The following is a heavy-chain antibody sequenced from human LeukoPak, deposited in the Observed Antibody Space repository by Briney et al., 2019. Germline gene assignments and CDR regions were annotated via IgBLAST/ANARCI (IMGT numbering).Heavy chain of an antibody. D-gene: IGHD3-16*01. J-gene: IGHJ5*02. CDR1: GYTFTGYY. CDR3: ARETKVWALRGFDP. V-gene: IGHV1-2*02. CDR2: INPNSGGT. Sequence: ASVQVSCKASGYTFTGYYMHWVRQAPGQGLEWMGWINPNSGGTNYAQKFQGRVTMTRDTSISTAYMELSRLRSDDTAVYYCARETKVWALRGFDPWGQGTLVTVSS.